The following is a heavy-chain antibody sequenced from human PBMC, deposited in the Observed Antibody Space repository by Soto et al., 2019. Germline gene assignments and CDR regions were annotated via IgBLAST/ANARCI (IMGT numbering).Heavy chain of an antibody. CDR1: GGSISSYY. Sequence: SETLSLTCTVSGGSISSYYWSWIRQPPGKGLEWIVYIYYSGSTNYNPSLKSRVTISVDTSKNQFSLKLSSVTAADTAVDYCARNGFGRGVTWFDPGGQGTLVTVSS. J-gene: IGHJ5*02. CDR3: ARNGFGRGVTWFDP. V-gene: IGHV4-59*01. CDR2: IYYSGST. D-gene: IGHD3-10*01.